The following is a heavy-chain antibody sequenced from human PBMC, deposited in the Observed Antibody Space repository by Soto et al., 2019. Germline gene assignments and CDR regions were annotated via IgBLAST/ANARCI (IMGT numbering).Heavy chain of an antibody. CDR1: GYTFTSYG. J-gene: IGHJ4*01. V-gene: IGHV3-23*01. CDR2: FRTGGDDGTT. Sequence: GASVKVSCKASGYTFTSYGISWVRQAPGKGLEWVSGFRTGGDDGTTYYADSVKGRFTISRDNSKNTLFLQMNSLRAEDTAIYYCAKKVNSGPGSQYFDYWG. CDR3: AKKVNSGPGSQYFDY. D-gene: IGHD3-10*01.